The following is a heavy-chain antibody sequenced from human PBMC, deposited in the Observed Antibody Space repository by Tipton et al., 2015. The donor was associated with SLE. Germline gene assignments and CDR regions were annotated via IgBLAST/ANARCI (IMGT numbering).Heavy chain of an antibody. CDR1: GFTFDDYA. V-gene: IGHV3-9*01. J-gene: IGHJ6*03. CDR3: AKGNPYYDSSGGDYYYYMDV. Sequence: SLRLSCAASGFTFDDYAMHWVRQAPGKGLEWVSGISWNSGSIGYADSVKGRFTISRDNAKNSLYLQMNSLRAEDTALYYCAKGNPYYDSSGGDYYYYMDVWGKGTTVTVSS. D-gene: IGHD3-22*01. CDR2: ISWNSGSI.